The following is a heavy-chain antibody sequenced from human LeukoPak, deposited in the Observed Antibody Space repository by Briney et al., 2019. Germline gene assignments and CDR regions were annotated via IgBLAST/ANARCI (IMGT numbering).Heavy chain of an antibody. Sequence: SETLSLTCAVYSGSFSGYYWSWIRQPPGKGLEWIGEINHSGSTNYNPSLKSRVTISVNTSKNQFSLKLSSVTAADTAVYYCARSIAVAVFLDYWGQGTLVTVSS. D-gene: IGHD6-19*01. CDR1: SGSFSGYY. CDR2: INHSGST. J-gene: IGHJ4*02. V-gene: IGHV4-34*01. CDR3: ARSIAVAVFLDY.